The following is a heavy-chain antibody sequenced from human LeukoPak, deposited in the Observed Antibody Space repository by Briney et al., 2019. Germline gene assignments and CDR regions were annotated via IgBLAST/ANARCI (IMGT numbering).Heavy chain of an antibody. CDR3: AKGLINDWSALEY. Sequence: GGSLRLSCAASGFTFSSYAMTWVRQAPGKGLEWVSAISGSGGTTYYADSVKGRFTISRDNSKNTLYLQMNSLRAEDTAVYYCAKGLINDWSALEYWGQGTPVTVSS. J-gene: IGHJ4*02. CDR1: GFTFSSYA. V-gene: IGHV3-23*01. D-gene: IGHD3-9*01. CDR2: ISGSGGTT.